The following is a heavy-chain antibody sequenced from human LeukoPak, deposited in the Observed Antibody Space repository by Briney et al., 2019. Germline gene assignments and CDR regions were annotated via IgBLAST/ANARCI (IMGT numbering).Heavy chain of an antibody. J-gene: IGHJ3*02. V-gene: IGHV1-8*02. CDR2: MNPNSGNT. CDR1: GYTFTSYD. CDR3: ATGMATIRSRAFDI. Sequence: GASVKVSCKASGYTFTSYDIDWVRQATGQGLEWMGWMNPNSGNTGYAQKFQGRVTMTEDTSTDTAYMELSSLRSEDTAVYYCATGMATIRSRAFDIWGQGTMVTVSS. D-gene: IGHD5-24*01.